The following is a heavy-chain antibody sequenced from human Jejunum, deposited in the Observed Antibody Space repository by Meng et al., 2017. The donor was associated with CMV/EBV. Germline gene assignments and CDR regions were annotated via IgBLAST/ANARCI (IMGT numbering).Heavy chain of an antibody. CDR3: AKTAGALAGADFDY. CDR2: ISSSGDNT. V-gene: IGHV3-23*01. D-gene: IGHD6-19*01. J-gene: IGHJ4*02. CDR1: GFTFRNYG. Sequence: EVQLLESGXGLAQPGWSLRVSCSASGFTFRNYGMSWVRQPPGKGLEWVSGISSSGDNTYYADSVKGRFTISRDNSKNTMYLQMNSLRVEDTAVYYCAKTAGALAGADFDYWGQGTLVTVSS.